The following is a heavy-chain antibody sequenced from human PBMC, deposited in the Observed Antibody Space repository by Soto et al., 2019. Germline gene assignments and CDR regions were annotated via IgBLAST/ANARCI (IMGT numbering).Heavy chain of an antibody. V-gene: IGHV3-23*01. CDR2: ISGSGGST. J-gene: IGHJ6*02. D-gene: IGHD3-10*01. CDR3: AKERPAYYYGSGRPYGMDV. Sequence: AVGSLRLSCAASGFTFSSYAMSWVRQAPGKGLEWVSAISGSGGSTYYADSVKGRFTISRDNSKNTLYLQMNSLRAEDTAVYYCAKERPAYYYGSGRPYGMDVWGQGTTVTVSS. CDR1: GFTFSSYA.